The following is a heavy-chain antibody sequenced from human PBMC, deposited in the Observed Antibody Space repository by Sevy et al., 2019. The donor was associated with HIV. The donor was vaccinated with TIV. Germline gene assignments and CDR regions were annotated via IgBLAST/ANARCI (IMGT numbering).Heavy chain of an antibody. D-gene: IGHD3-22*01. V-gene: IGHV3-48*02. J-gene: IGHJ3*02. CDR2: ISSSSSTI. CDR1: GFTFSSYS. Sequence: GGSLRLSCAASGFTFSSYSMNWVRQAPGKGLEWVSYISSSSSTIYYADSVKGRFTISRDNAKNSLYLQMNSLGDEDTAVYYCARDRGYYDSSGYGDDAFDIWGQGTMVTVSS. CDR3: ARDRGYYDSSGYGDDAFDI.